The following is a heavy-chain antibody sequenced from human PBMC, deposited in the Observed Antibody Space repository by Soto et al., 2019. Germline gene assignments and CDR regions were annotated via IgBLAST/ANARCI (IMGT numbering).Heavy chain of an antibody. J-gene: IGHJ4*02. CDR1: GFTFSSYA. Sequence: GGSLRLSCAASGFTFSSYAMSWVRQAPGKGLEWVSAISGSGGSTYYADSVKGRFTISRDNSKNTLYLQMNSLQAEDTAVYYCAKAPTPIEYTGYCSGGSCYPPQDYWGQGTLVTVSS. D-gene: IGHD2-15*01. CDR2: ISGSGGST. CDR3: AKAPTPIEYTGYCSGGSCYPPQDY. V-gene: IGHV3-23*01.